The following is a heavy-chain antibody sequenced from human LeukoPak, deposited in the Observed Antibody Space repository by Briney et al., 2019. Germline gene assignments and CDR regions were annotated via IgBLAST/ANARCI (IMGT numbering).Heavy chain of an antibody. V-gene: IGHV4-59*12. CDR2: IYYSGST. CDR1: GGSISSYH. D-gene: IGHD6-13*01. J-gene: IGHJ5*02. CDR3: AGEKSGSSSWTDLNWFDP. Sequence: SETLSLTCTVSGGSISSYHWSWIRQPPGKGLECIGYIYYSGSTHYNPSLKSRVTISVDTSKNQFSLKLSSVTAADTAVYYCAGEKSGSSSWTDLNWFDPWGQGTLVTVSS.